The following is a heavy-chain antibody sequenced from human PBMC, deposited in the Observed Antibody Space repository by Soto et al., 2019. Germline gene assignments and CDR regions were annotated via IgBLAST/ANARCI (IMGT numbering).Heavy chain of an antibody. D-gene: IGHD3-22*01. CDR3: AINVDADSSGNLGNY. J-gene: IGHJ4*02. CDR2: FDPEDGET. V-gene: IGHV1-24*01. CDR1: GYTLTELS. Sequence: ASVKVSCKVSGYTLTELSMHWVRQAPGKGLEWMGGFDPEDGETIYAQKFQGRVTMTEDTSTDTAYMELSSLRSKDTSVYACAINVDADSSGNLGNYWGQGTLVTVSS.